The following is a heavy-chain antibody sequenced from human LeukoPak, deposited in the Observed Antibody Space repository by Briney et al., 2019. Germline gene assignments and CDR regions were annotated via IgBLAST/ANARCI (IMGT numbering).Heavy chain of an antibody. V-gene: IGHV3-64*01. Sequence: GGSLRLSCAASGFTFSSYAMHWVSHAPGKGLEYVSAISSNGGSTYYANSVKGRFTISRDNSKNTLYLQMGSVRAEDMAVYYCARGMGYIVATFGKGSAFDIWGQGTMVTVSS. CDR2: ISSNGGST. CDR1: GFTFSSYA. D-gene: IGHD5-12*01. CDR3: ARGMGYIVATFGKGSAFDI. J-gene: IGHJ3*02.